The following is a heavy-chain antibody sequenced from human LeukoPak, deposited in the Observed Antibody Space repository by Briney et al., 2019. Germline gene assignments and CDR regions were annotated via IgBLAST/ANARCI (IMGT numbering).Heavy chain of an antibody. CDR1: GGTFSSYA. J-gene: IGHJ5*02. Sequence: ASVKVSCKASGGTFSSYAISWVRQAPGQGLEWMGGIIPIFGTANYAQKFQGRVTITTDESTSTAYMELSSLRSEDTAVYYCARGTLAWQQPRWFDPRGQGTLVTVSS. CDR2: IIPIFGTA. D-gene: IGHD6-13*01. V-gene: IGHV1-69*05. CDR3: ARGTLAWQQPRWFDP.